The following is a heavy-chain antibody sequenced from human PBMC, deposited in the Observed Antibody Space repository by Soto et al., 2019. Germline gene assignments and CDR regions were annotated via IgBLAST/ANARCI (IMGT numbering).Heavy chain of an antibody. V-gene: IGHV3-48*03. CDR3: ARDAGDGYNQRAFDI. Sequence: HPGGSLRLSCAASGFTFSSYEMNWVRQAPGKGLEWVSYISSSGSTIYYADSVKGRFTISRDNAKNSLYLQMNSLRAEDTAVYYCARDAGDGYNQRAFDIWGQGTMVTVSS. CDR1: GFTFSSYE. D-gene: IGHD5-12*01. CDR2: ISSSGSTI. J-gene: IGHJ3*02.